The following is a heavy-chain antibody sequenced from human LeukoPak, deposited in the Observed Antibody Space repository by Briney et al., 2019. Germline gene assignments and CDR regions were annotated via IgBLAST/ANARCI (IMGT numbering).Heavy chain of an antibody. CDR1: GFTFSSYA. CDR3: ARTGDSYYDFWSGYYGFFDY. CDR2: ISGSGGST. D-gene: IGHD3-3*01. J-gene: IGHJ4*02. Sequence: PGGSLRLSCAASGFTFSSYAMSWVRQAPGKGLEWVSAISGSGGSTYYADSVKGRFTISRDNSKNTLYLQMNSLRAEDTAVYYCARTGDSYYDFWSGYYGFFDYWGQGTLVTVSS. V-gene: IGHV3-23*01.